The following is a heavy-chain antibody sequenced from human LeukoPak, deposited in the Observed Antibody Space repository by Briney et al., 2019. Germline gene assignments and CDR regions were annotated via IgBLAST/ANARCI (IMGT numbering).Heavy chain of an antibody. J-gene: IGHJ6*02. CDR1: GFTVSSNY. Sequence: PGGSLRLSCAASGFTVSSNYMSWVRQAPGKGLEWVSVIYSGGSTYYADSVKGRFNISRDNSKNTLYLQMNSLRAEDTAVYYCASGSPIYYYGMDVWGQGTTVTVSS. CDR3: ASGSPIYYYGMDV. CDR2: IYSGGST. D-gene: IGHD1-26*01. V-gene: IGHV3-66*01.